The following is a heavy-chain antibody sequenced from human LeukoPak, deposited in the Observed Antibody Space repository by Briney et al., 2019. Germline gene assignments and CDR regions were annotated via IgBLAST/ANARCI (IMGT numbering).Heavy chain of an antibody. D-gene: IGHD3-16*01. CDR2: IYYSGST. Sequence: SETLSLTCTVSGGSISSYYWSWIRQPPGKGLEWIGYIYYSGSTNYNPSLKSRVTISVDTSKNQFSLKLSSVTAADTAVYFCARERGGSKLSGLYGRDYYYMDIWGKGTTVTVSS. V-gene: IGHV4-59*01. J-gene: IGHJ6*03. CDR3: ARERGGSKLSGLYGRDYYYMDI. CDR1: GGSISSYY.